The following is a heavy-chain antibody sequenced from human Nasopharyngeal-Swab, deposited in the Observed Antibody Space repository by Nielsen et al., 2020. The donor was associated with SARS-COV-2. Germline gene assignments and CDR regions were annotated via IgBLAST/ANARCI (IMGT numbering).Heavy chain of an antibody. CDR2: IYHSGST. V-gene: IGHV4-4*02. CDR3: ARRSTAVKFDY. Sequence: WIRQPPGKGLEWIGEIYHSGSTNYNPSLKSRVTISVDKSKNQFSLKLSSVTAADTAVYYCARRSTAVKFDYWDQGTLVTVSS. J-gene: IGHJ4*02.